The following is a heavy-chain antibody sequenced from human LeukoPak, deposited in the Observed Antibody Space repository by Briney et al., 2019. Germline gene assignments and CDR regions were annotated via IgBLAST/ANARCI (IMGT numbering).Heavy chain of an antibody. CDR1: GFTVNNNY. CDR2: IYSGGST. CDR3: ARVIETTYYYYYMDV. V-gene: IGHV3-53*01. D-gene: IGHD4-11*01. Sequence: QPGGSLRLSCAASGFTVNNNYMSWVRQAPGKGLEWVSVIYSGGSTYYADSVKGRFTISRDNSKNTLYLQMNSLRAEDTAVYYCARVIETTYYYYYMDVWGKGTTVTVSS. J-gene: IGHJ6*03.